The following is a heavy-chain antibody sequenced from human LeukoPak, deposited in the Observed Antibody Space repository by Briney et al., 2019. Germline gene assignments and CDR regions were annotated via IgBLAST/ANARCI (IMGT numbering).Heavy chain of an antibody. V-gene: IGHV3-21*01. Sequence: GGSLRLSCAASGFTFSTYSMNWVRQAPGKGLEWVSSISSSSTYIHYADAVKGRFTISRDNAKNSLYLQMNSPRAEDTAVYYCARKGAGTSASHFDYWGQGTLVTVSS. J-gene: IGHJ4*02. CDR2: ISSSSTYI. D-gene: IGHD6-19*01. CDR3: ARKGAGTSASHFDY. CDR1: GFTFSTYS.